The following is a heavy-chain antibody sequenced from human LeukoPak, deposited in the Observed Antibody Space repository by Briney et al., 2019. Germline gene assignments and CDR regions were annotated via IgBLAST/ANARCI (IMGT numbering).Heavy chain of an antibody. Sequence: SVKVSCKASGVTFSSYAISWVRQAPGQGLEWMGGIIPIFGTANYAQKFQGRVTITTDESTSTAYMELSSLRSEDTAVYYCARLRGYSYGLREYYFDYWGQGTLVTVSS. J-gene: IGHJ4*02. D-gene: IGHD5-18*01. CDR3: ARLRGYSYGLREYYFDY. CDR1: GVTFSSYA. V-gene: IGHV1-69*05. CDR2: IIPIFGTA.